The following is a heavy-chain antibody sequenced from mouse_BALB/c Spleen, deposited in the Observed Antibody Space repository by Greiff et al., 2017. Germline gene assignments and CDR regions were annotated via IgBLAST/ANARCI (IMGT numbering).Heavy chain of an antibody. Sequence: EVHLVESGGGLVKPGGSLKLSCAASGFTFSSYAMSWVRQTPEKRLEWVASISSGGSTYYPDSVKGRFTISRDNARNILYLQMSSLRSEDTAMYYCARRHYYGYGAMDYWGQGTSVTVSS. V-gene: IGHV5-6-5*01. CDR2: ISSGGST. J-gene: IGHJ4*01. CDR3: ARRHYYGYGAMDY. CDR1: GFTFSSYA. D-gene: IGHD1-2*01.